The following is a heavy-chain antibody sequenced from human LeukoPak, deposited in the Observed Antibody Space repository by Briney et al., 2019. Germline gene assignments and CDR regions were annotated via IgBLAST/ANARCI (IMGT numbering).Heavy chain of an antibody. CDR3: ARCYGTGYDWFDP. D-gene: IGHD2-15*01. CDR2: IYTSGST. Sequence: SETLSLTCTVSGGSISSYYWSWIRQPPRKGLEWIGYIYTSGSTNYNPSLKSRVTISVDTSKNQFSLKLSSVTAADTAVYYCARCYGTGYDWFDPWGQGTLVTVSS. J-gene: IGHJ5*02. CDR1: GGSISSYY. V-gene: IGHV4-4*09.